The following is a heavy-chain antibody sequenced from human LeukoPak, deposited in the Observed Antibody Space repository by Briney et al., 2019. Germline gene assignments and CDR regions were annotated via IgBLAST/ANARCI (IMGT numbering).Heavy chain of an antibody. V-gene: IGHV1-2*02. CDR2: INPNSGGT. D-gene: IGHD4-17*01. Sequence: ASVKVSCRASGYTFTGYYMHWVRQAPGQGLEWMGWINPNSGGTDYAQKFQGRVTMTRDTSISTAYMELSRLRSDDTAVYYCARNGDYPQYNWFDPWGQGTLVTVSS. CDR3: ARNGDYPQYNWFDP. J-gene: IGHJ5*02. CDR1: GYTFTGYY.